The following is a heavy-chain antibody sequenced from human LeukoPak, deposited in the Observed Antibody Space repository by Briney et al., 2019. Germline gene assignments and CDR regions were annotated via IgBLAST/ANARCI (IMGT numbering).Heavy chain of an antibody. CDR2: IYYSGST. CDR3: ARATHSNYVYYFDY. D-gene: IGHD4-11*01. V-gene: IGHV4-59*01. Sequence: SETLSLTCTVSGDSISSDYWSWIRQPPGKGLEWIGYIYYSGSTNYNPSLKSRVTISIDTSKNQFSLKLSSVTAADTAVYYCARATHSNYVYYFDYWGQGTLVTVSS. J-gene: IGHJ4*02. CDR1: GDSISSDY.